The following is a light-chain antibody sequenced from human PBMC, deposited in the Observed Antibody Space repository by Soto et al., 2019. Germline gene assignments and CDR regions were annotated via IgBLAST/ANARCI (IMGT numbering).Light chain of an antibody. V-gene: IGKV3-15*01. Sequence: TQPRSTLTVSPGERATLSCRASRSISSYLAWYQQKPGQPPRLLIYGASTRATGIPARFSGGGSGTEFTLTISSLQSEDFALYYCQQYNNWPPWTFGQGTK. J-gene: IGKJ1*01. CDR1: RSISSY. CDR3: QQYNNWPPWT. CDR2: GAS.